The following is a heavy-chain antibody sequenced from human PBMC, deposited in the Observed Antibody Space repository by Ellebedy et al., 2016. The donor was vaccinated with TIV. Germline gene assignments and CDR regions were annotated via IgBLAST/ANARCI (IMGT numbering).Heavy chain of an antibody. CDR3: ARLHCSSTDPRLNWFDP. CDR1: GDSISSSGYY. J-gene: IGHJ5*02. CDR2: LYYGGSI. Sequence: SETLSLTXTVSGDSISSSGYYWGWIRQPPGKGLEWLGSLYYGGSIFYNPSLKSRFTISVDTSKNQFSLRLNSVTAADSAIYYCARLHCSSTDPRLNWFDPWGQGTLVTVSS. D-gene: IGHD2-2*01. V-gene: IGHV4-39*01.